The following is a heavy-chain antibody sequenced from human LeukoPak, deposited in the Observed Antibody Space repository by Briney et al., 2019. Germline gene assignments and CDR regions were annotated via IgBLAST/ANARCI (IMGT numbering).Heavy chain of an antibody. CDR3: ARDQKQWLVGGDAFDI. CDR2: ISAYNGNT. J-gene: IGHJ3*02. V-gene: IGHV1-18*01. D-gene: IGHD6-19*01. Sequence: ASVKVSCKASGYTFTSYGISWVRQAPGQGLEWMGWISAYNGNTNYAQKLQGRVTITTDESTSTAYMELSSLRSEDTAVYYCARDQKQWLVGGDAFDIWGQGTMVTVSS. CDR1: GYTFTSYG.